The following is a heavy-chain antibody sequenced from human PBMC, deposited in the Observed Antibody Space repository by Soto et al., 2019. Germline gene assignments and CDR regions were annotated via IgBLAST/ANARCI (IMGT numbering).Heavy chain of an antibody. V-gene: IGHV4-31*03. CDR3: ARGYYYDSSGSSVDY. CDR2: IYYSGST. J-gene: IGHJ4*02. CDR1: GGSISSGCYY. D-gene: IGHD3-22*01. Sequence: SETLSLTCTVSGGSISSGCYYWSWIRQHPGKGLEWIGYIYYSGSTYYNPSLKSRVTISVDTSKNQFSLKLSSVTAADTAVYYCARGYYYDSSGSSVDYWGQGTLVTVS.